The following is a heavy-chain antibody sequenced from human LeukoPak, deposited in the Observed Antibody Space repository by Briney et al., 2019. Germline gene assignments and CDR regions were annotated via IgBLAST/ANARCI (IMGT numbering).Heavy chain of an antibody. V-gene: IGHV4-39*01. CDR2: IYYSGST. J-gene: IGHJ4*02. CDR1: GGSISSSSYS. D-gene: IGHD1-26*01. CDR3: ARHPRNGGVGAMSDY. Sequence: PPETLSLTCTVSGGSISSSSYSWGWIRQPPGKGLEWIGSIYYSGSTYYNPSLKSRVTISVDTSKNQFSLKLSSVTAADTAVYYCARHPRNGGVGAMSDYWGQGTLVTVSS.